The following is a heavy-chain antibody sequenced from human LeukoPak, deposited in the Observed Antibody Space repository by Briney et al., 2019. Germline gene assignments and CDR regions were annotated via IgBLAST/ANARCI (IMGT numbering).Heavy chain of an antibody. CDR1: GFTFSSYS. V-gene: IGHV3-48*01. Sequence: GGSLRLSCAASGFTFSSYSMNWVRQAPGKGLEWVSYISSSSSTIYYADSVKGRFTISRDNAKNSLYLRMNSLRAEDTAVYYCARARSSIVGATGVFDYWGQGTLVTVSS. J-gene: IGHJ4*02. CDR3: ARARSSIVGATGVFDY. CDR2: ISSSSSTI. D-gene: IGHD1-26*01.